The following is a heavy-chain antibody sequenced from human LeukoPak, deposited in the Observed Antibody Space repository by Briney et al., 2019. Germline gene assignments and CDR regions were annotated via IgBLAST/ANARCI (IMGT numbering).Heavy chain of an antibody. CDR2: INPNSGGT. V-gene: IGHV1-2*02. J-gene: IGHJ4*02. CDR3: ARGEMATIRRGGYFDY. Sequence: ASVKVSCKASGYTFTGYYMHWVRQAPGQGLEWMGWINPNSGGTNYAQKFQGRVTMTRDTSISTAYMELSRLRSDDTAVYYCARGEMATIRRGGYFDYWGQGTLVTVSS. D-gene: IGHD5-24*01. CDR1: GYTFTGYY.